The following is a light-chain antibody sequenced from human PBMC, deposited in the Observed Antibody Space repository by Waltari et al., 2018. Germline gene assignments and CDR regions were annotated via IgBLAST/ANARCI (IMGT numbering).Light chain of an antibody. CDR3: QQYDASPWT. CDR1: QSVLYSANNKNY. Sequence: DIVMTQSPDSLAVSLGERATINCKSSQSVLYSANNKNYLAWYQHKPGQPPKLLISWAATRESGVPDRFSGGVSGTDFTLTISSLQAEDVAVYYCQQYDASPWTFGQGTKVEVK. CDR2: WAA. J-gene: IGKJ1*01. V-gene: IGKV4-1*01.